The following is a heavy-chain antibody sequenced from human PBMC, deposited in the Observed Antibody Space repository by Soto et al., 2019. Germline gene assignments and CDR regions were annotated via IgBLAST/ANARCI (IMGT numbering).Heavy chain of an antibody. CDR1: GGSFRGYY. Sequence: PSETLSLTWAVYGGSFRGYYWSWIRQPPGKGLECFGEINHSASTSYNPSLKSRVTISVDTSKNHFSLKLSSVTAADTAVYYCASGRDSSSWYVSVSHYYYGMDVWGQGTTVTVSS. J-gene: IGHJ6*02. D-gene: IGHD6-13*01. V-gene: IGHV4-34*01. CDR3: ASGRDSSSWYVSVSHYYYGMDV. CDR2: INHSAST.